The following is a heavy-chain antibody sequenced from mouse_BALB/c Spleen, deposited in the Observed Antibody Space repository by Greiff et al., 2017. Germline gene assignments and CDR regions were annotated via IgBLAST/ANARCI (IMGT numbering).Heavy chain of an antibody. D-gene: IGHD2-2*01. V-gene: IGHV1-87*01. CDR3: ARNGYDGAMDY. Sequence: QVHVKQSGAELARPGASVKLSCKASGYTFTSYWMQWVKQRPGQGLEWIGAIYPGDGDTRYTQKFKGKATLTADKSSSTAYMQLSSLASEDSAVYYCARNGYDGAMDYWGQGTSVTVSS. CDR2: IYPGDGDT. CDR1: GYTFTSYW. J-gene: IGHJ4*01.